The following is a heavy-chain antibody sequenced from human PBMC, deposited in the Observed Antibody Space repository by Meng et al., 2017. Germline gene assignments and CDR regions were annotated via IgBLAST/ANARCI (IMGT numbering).Heavy chain of an antibody. J-gene: IGHJ4*02. Sequence: ASVKVSCKASGYTFTSYGISWVRQAPGQGLEWMGWISTYNGNTNYAQKLQGRVTMTTNNSTSTAFMELRSLRSDDTAVYYCAGEGIWGTGTAGDYWGQGTLVTVSS. V-gene: IGHV1-18*01. CDR1: GYTFTSYG. CDR2: ISTYNGNT. CDR3: AGEGIWGTGTAGDY. D-gene: IGHD1-7*01.